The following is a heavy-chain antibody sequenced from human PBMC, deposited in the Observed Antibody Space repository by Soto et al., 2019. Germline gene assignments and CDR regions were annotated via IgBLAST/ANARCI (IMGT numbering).Heavy chain of an antibody. V-gene: IGHV2-26*01. D-gene: IGHD4-17*01. J-gene: IGHJ6*02. CDR2: IFSDNER. Sequence: SGPRLVNPTGTLTLTCTVSGFSLTTGKMGVRWIRQPPWKALEWLAHIFSDNERSYSTSLQGRLTISKDTSGSQVVLSMTNVDPVDTATYYCARMNVDSYQFYYAMDVWGQGTTVTVSS. CDR1: GFSLTTGKMG. CDR3: ARMNVDSYQFYYAMDV.